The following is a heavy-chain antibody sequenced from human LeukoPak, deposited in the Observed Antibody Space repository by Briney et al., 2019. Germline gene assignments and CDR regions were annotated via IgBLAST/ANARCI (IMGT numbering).Heavy chain of an antibody. V-gene: IGHV4-59*01. CDR3: ARGKKTIDY. CDR1: GGSISSYY. J-gene: IGHJ4*02. D-gene: IGHD3-10*01. Sequence: SETLSLTCTVSGGSISSYYWSWIRQPPGKGLEWIGYIYYSGSTNYNPSLKSRVTVSVETSKNQFSLKLSSVTAADTAVYYCARGKKTIDYWGQGTLVTVSS. CDR2: IYYSGST.